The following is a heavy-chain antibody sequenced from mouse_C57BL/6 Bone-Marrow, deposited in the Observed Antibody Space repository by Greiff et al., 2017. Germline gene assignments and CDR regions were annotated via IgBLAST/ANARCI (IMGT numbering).Heavy chain of an antibody. Sequence: EVQLQQSGPELVKPGASVKISCKASGYTFTDYYMNWVKQSHGKSLEWIGDINPNNGGTSYNQKFKGKATLTVDTSSSTAYMELRSLTSEDSAVYYWAREEITTVVAPLDYWGQGTTLTVSS. CDR2: INPNNGGT. D-gene: IGHD1-1*01. V-gene: IGHV1-26*01. J-gene: IGHJ2*01. CDR3: AREEITTVVAPLDY. CDR1: GYTFTDYY.